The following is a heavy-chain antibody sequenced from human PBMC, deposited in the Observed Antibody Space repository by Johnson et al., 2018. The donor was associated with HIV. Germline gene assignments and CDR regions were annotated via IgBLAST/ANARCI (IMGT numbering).Heavy chain of an antibody. V-gene: IGHV3-66*02. D-gene: IGHD6-19*01. Sequence: VQLVESGGGLVQPGGSLRLSCAVSGFTVISNYMTWVRQAPGKGLEWVSIIYSRDTTYYADSVKGRFTISRDNSKNTLYLQMNSLRAEDTAFYYCAKARVRYSSDVDALDIWGQGTMVTVSS. CDR3: AKARVRYSSDVDALDI. CDR1: GFTVISNY. CDR2: IYSRDTT. J-gene: IGHJ3*02.